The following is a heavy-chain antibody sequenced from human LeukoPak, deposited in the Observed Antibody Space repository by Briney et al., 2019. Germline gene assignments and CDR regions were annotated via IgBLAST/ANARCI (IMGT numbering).Heavy chain of an antibody. CDR3: AVHNGDY. CDR2: IMEDGGEK. V-gene: IGHV3-7*05. Sequence: GGPQRLSCAASGFTFSRYWMGWARQAPGKGLEWVATIMEDGGEKYYVASVKGRFTISRDNAKNSLFLQMNSLRAEDTAVYYCAVHNGDYWGQGTLVTDSP. J-gene: IGHJ4*02. D-gene: IGHD2-8*01. CDR1: GFTFSRYW.